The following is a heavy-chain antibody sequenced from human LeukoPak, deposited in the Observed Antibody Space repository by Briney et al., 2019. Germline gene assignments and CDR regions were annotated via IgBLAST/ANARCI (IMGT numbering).Heavy chain of an antibody. J-gene: IGHJ5*02. CDR2: ISSSSSYI. CDR3: ARVGILNWFDP. V-gene: IGHV3-21*01. Sequence: GGSLRLSCAASGFTFSSYSMNWVRLAPGKGLEWVSSISSSSSYIYYADSVKGRFTISRDNAKNSLYLQMNSLRAEDTAVYYCARVGILNWFDPWGQGTLVTVSS. CDR1: GFTFSSYS.